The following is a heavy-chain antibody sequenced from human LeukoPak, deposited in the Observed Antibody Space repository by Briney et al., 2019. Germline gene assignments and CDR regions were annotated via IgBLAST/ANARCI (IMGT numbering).Heavy chain of an antibody. CDR1: GGTFSSYA. V-gene: IGHV1-69*13. CDR2: IIPIFGTA. Sequence: GASVKVSCKASGGTFSSYAISWVRQAPGQGLEWMGGIIPIFGTANYAQKFQGRVTITADESTSAAYMELSSLRSEDTAVYYCARLFHDYGANPEYWGQGTLVTVSS. CDR3: ARLFHDYGANPEY. J-gene: IGHJ4*02. D-gene: IGHD4-17*01.